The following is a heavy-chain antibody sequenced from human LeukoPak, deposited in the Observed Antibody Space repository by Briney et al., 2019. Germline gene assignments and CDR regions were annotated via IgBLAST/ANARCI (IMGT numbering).Heavy chain of an antibody. J-gene: IGHJ5*02. V-gene: IGHV3-30-3*01. Sequence: GRSLRLSCAASEFTFSSYAMHWVRQAPGKGLEWVAVISYDGSNKYYADSVKGRFTISRDNSKNTLYLQMNSLRAEDTAVYYCARDGGDCSSTSCYPWFDPWGQGTLVTVSS. CDR3: ARDGGDCSSTSCYPWFDP. CDR2: ISYDGSNK. D-gene: IGHD2-2*01. CDR1: EFTFSSYA.